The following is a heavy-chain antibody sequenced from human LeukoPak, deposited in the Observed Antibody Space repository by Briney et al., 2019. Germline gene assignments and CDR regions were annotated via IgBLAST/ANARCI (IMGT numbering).Heavy chain of an antibody. J-gene: IGHJ4*02. CDR2: ISGSGGST. CDR1: GFTFSSYA. Sequence: GGSLRLSCAASGFTFSSYAMSWVRQAPGKGLEWVSAISGSGGSTYYADSVKGRVTISRDNSKNTLYLQVNSLRAEDTAVYYCAKVDCSGGSCYYPDYWGQGTLVTVSS. CDR3: AKVDCSGGSCYYPDY. V-gene: IGHV3-23*01. D-gene: IGHD2-15*01.